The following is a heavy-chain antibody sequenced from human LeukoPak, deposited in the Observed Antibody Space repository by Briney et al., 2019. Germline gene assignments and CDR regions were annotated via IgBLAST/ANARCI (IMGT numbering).Heavy chain of an antibody. CDR3: ARQIASAGTAGFDF. CDR2: IYSTGST. D-gene: IGHD6-13*01. Sequence: SETLSLTCTVSGGSISSYYWSWIRQPAGKGREGVRRIYSTGSTNYNPSLKSRVTMSVDTSKNQFSLRLRSVTAADTAVYYCARQIASAGTAGFDFWGQGALVTVST. J-gene: IGHJ4*02. V-gene: IGHV4-4*07. CDR1: GGSISSYY.